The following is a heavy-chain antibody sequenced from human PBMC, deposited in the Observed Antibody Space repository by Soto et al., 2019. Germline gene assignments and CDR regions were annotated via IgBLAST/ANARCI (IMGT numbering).Heavy chain of an antibody. Sequence: QVQLVESGGGVVQPGDSLRLSCAASGFMFSGYGMHWIRQAPGKGLEWVAVISHDGSEKYYGDSVKGRCTVSRDNSNNTLFLPIDSLRAEDTAVYYWAKLVGGVKAIGAPGDWLDPWGQGTLVTVSS. V-gene: IGHV3-30*18. J-gene: IGHJ5*02. CDR3: AKLVGGVKAIGAPGDWLDP. CDR2: ISHDGSEK. CDR1: GFMFSGYG. D-gene: IGHD3-3*01.